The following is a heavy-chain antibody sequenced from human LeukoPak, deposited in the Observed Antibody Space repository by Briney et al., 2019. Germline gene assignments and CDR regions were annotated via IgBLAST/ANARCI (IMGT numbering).Heavy chain of an antibody. CDR3: ARVLVGFFDY. D-gene: IGHD2/OR15-2a*01. CDR1: GFTFDDYA. V-gene: IGHV3-9*01. CDR2: ISWNSGSI. J-gene: IGHJ4*02. Sequence: GGSLRLSCAASGFTFDDYAMHWVRQAPGKGLEWVSGISWNSGSIGYADSVKGRFTISRDNAKNSLCLQMNSLRAEDTAVYYCARVLVGFFDYWGQGTLVTVSS.